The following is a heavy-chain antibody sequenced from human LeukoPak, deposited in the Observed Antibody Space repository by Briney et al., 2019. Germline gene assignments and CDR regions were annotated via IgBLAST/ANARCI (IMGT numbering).Heavy chain of an antibody. CDR1: GFTVSSNY. CDR3: ARGSYGSGSFY. V-gene: IGHV3-66*02. Sequence: GGSLRLSCAASGFTVSSNYMSWVRQAPGKGLEWVSVIYSGGSTYYADSVRGRFTISRDNSKNTLYLQMNSLRAEDTAVYYCARGSYGSGSFYWGQGTLVTVSS. CDR2: IYSGGST. D-gene: IGHD3-10*01. J-gene: IGHJ4*02.